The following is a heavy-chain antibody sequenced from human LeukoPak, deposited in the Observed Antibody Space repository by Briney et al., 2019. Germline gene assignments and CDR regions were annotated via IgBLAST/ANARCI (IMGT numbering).Heavy chain of an antibody. V-gene: IGHV1-18*04. J-gene: IGHJ4*02. CDR3: ARDDRPSVKHGDWADY. CDR2: ISAYNGNT. D-gene: IGHD4-17*01. CDR1: GYTFTSYG. Sequence: ASVKVSRKASGYTFTSYGISWVRQAPGQGLEWMGWISAYNGNTNYAQKLQGRVTMTTDTSTSTAYMELRSLGSDDTAVYYCARDDRPSVKHGDWADYWGQGTLVTVSS.